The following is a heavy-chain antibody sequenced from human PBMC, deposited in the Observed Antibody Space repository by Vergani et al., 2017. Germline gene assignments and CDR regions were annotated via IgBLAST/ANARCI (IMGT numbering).Heavy chain of an antibody. Sequence: QVQLQESGPGLVKPSQTLSLTCTVSGGSISSGDYYWSWIRQPPGKGLEWIGYIYYSGSTYYNPSLKSRVTISVDTSKNQFSLKLSSVTAAATAVYYCARQTGAYSSGQDGMDVWGQGTTVTVSS. J-gene: IGHJ6*02. CDR3: ARQTGAYSSGQDGMDV. V-gene: IGHV4-30-4*08. D-gene: IGHD6-19*01. CDR1: GGSISSGDYY. CDR2: IYYSGST.